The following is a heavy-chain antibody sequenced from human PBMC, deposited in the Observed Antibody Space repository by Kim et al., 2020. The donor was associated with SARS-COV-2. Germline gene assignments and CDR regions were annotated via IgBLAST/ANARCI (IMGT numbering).Heavy chain of an antibody. Sequence: SETLSLTCTVSGASISGNYWSWIRQPPGKELEWIGGNTNYNPSLKSRVIISLDTSKNQFSLKLSSVTAADTAVYYCAKVGAKWYFQHWGQGSLVTVSS. CDR1: GASISGNY. CDR2: GNT. CDR3: AKVGAKWYFQH. D-gene: IGHD3-10*01. V-gene: IGHV4-59*01. J-gene: IGHJ1*01.